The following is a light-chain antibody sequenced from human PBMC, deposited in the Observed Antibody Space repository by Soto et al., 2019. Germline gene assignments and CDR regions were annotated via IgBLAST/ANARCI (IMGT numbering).Light chain of an antibody. J-gene: IGKJ2*01. CDR2: ATS. CDR1: QSVSSRD. V-gene: IGKV3-20*01. CDR3: QQYDNSPAYT. Sequence: EIVLTQSPGTLSLSPGERATLSCRASQSVSSRDLAWYQQKPGQAPRLLIYATSSRAAGIPDRFSGSGSGTDFTLTISRLEPEDFEVYYCQQYDNSPAYTFGQGTKLEIK.